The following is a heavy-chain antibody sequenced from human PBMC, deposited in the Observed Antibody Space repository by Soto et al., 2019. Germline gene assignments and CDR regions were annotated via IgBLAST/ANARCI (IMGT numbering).Heavy chain of an antibody. Sequence: ASVKVSCKASGCTFISYGISWVRQAPGQGLEWMGWISAYNGDTNYAQKLQGRVTMTTDTSTSTAYMELRSLRSDDTAVYYCARYQCSSSSCYTFFFDYWGQGTLVTVSS. CDR1: GCTFISYG. V-gene: IGHV1-18*04. CDR2: ISAYNGDT. J-gene: IGHJ4*02. CDR3: ARYQCSSSSCYTFFFDY. D-gene: IGHD2-2*02.